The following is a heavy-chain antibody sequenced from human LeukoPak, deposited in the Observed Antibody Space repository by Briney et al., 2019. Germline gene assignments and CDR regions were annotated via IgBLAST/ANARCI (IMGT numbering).Heavy chain of an antibody. CDR2: IYYSGST. J-gene: IGHJ6*03. V-gene: IGHV4-59*01. Sequence: KSSETLSLTCTLSGGSISSYYGSWIRQPPGKGLEWLGYIYYSGSTNYNPSLKSRVTISVDTSKNQFSLKLSSVTAADTAVYYCARETSQKGAHYMDVWGRGTTVTISS. D-gene: IGHD3-16*01. CDR1: GGSISSYY. CDR3: ARETSQKGAHYMDV.